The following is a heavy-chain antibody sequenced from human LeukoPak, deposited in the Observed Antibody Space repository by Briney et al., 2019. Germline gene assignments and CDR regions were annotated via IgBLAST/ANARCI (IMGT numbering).Heavy chain of an antibody. CDR3: AAATEYLLNYYYYYMDV. CDR2: IVVGSGNT. D-gene: IGHD2-21*02. J-gene: IGHJ6*03. CDR1: GCTFTSSA. V-gene: IGHV1-58*02. Sequence: SVKVSCKASGCTFTSSAMQWVRQARGQRLEWIGWIVVGSGNTNYAQKFQERVTITRDMSTSTAYMELSSLRSEDTAVYYCAAATEYLLNYYYYYMDVWGKGTTVTVSS.